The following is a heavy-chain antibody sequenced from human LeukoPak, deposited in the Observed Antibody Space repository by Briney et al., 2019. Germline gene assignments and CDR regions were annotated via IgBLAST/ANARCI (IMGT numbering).Heavy chain of an antibody. J-gene: IGHJ5*02. CDR3: ARDFSTIFGPGGVRFDP. Sequence: SETLSLTCTVSGGSISSYYWSWIRQPAGKGLEWIGRIYTSGSTNYNPSLKSRVTMSVDTSKNQFSLKLSSVTAADTAVYYCARDFSTIFGPGGVRFDPWGQGTLVTVSS. V-gene: IGHV4-4*07. D-gene: IGHD3-3*01. CDR2: IYTSGST. CDR1: GGSISSYY.